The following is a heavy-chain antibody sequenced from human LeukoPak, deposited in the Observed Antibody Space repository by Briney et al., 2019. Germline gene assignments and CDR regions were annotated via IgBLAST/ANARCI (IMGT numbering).Heavy chain of an antibody. CDR2: INQDESEK. J-gene: IGHJ6*02. CDR3: ARVRVSSYYGMDI. V-gene: IGHV3-7*05. D-gene: IGHD2/OR15-2a*01. CDR1: GFTFSTYW. Sequence: PGGSLRLSCAASGFTFSTYWMSWVRQAPGKGLERVANINQDESEKYYVDSVKVRFTISRDNAKNSLYLQMNSLRAEDTAVYYCARVRVSSYYGMDIWGQGATVTVSS.